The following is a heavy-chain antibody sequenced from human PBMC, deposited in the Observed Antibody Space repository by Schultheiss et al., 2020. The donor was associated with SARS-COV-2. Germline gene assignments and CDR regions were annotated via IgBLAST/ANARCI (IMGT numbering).Heavy chain of an antibody. CDR3: ARIRRGYSSLDHPYYFDY. D-gene: IGHD6-13*01. CDR2: IDWDDDK. CDR1: GFSLSTSGMC. V-gene: IGHV2-70*11. J-gene: IGHJ4*02. Sequence: SGPTLVKPTQTLTLTCTFSGFSLSTSGMCVSWIRQPPGKALEWLARIDWDDDKYYSTSLKTRLTISKDTSKNQVVLTMTNMDPVDTATYYCARIRRGYSSLDHPYYFDYWGQGTLVTVSS.